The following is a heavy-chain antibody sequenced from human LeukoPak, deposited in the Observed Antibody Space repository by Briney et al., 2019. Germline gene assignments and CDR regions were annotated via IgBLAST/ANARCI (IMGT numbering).Heavy chain of an antibody. CDR1: GGSISSYY. D-gene: IGHD5-24*01. V-gene: IGHV4-59*12. Sequence: PSETLSLTCTVSGGSISSYYWSWIRQPPGKGLEWIGYIYHSGSTYYNPSLKSRVTISVDRPKNHFPLKLSSVTAADTAVYYCARGVEMATFKDYMDVWGKGTTVTVSS. CDR2: IYHSGST. J-gene: IGHJ6*03. CDR3: ARGVEMATFKDYMDV.